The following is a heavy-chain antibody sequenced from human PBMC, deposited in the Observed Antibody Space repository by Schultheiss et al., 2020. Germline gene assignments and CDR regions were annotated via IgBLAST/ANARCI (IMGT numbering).Heavy chain of an antibody. J-gene: IGHJ4*02. Sequence: ASVKVSCKASGFTFTNYAIHWVRQAPGQRLEWMGWINPNSGGTNYAQKFQGRVTITADESTSTAYMELSSLRSEDTAVYYCAKDDGDIAAAPLYYFDYWGQGNLGTVSS. CDR2: INPNSGGT. CDR3: AKDDGDIAAAPLYYFDY. V-gene: IGHV1-3*01. D-gene: IGHD6-13*01. CDR1: GFTFTNYA.